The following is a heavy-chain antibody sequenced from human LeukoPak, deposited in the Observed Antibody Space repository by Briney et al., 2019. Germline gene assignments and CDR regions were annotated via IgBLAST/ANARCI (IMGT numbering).Heavy chain of an antibody. CDR3: AREGDCSGSSCYSWDYYYYGMDV. V-gene: IGHV3-53*01. J-gene: IGHJ6*02. CDR2: IYDSGTT. D-gene: IGHD2-15*01. Sequence: GGSLRLSCAASGFTVSTNYMSWVRQAPEKGLEWVSIIYDSGTTYYADSVKGRFTISRDNSKNTLYLQMNSLRAEDTAVYYCAREGDCSGSSCYSWDYYYYGMDVWGQGTTVTVSS. CDR1: GFTVSTNY.